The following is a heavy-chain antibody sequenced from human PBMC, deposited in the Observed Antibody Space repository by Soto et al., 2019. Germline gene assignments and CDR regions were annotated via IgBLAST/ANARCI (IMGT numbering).Heavy chain of an antibody. CDR2: ISYDGSNK. Sequence: GGSLRLSCAASGFTFSSYGMHWVRQAPGKGLEWVAVISYDGSNKYYADSVKGRFTISRDNSKNTLYLQMNSLRAEDTAVYYCAKDLDYYDSSGLDFDYWGQGTLVTVSS. J-gene: IGHJ4*02. D-gene: IGHD3-22*01. CDR3: AKDLDYYDSSGLDFDY. V-gene: IGHV3-30*18. CDR1: GFTFSSYG.